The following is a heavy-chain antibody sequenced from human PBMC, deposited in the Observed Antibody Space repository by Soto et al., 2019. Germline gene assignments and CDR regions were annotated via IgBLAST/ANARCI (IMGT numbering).Heavy chain of an antibody. CDR3: AKTGIQLWSYNDY. CDR1: GFTFSSYS. D-gene: IGHD5-18*01. Sequence: PXESLRLSGAASGFTFSSYSMNWVRQAPGKGLEWVSSISSSSSYIYYADSVKGRFTISRDNSKNTLYLQMNSLRAEDTAVYYCAKTGIQLWSYNDYWGQGTLVTVSS. J-gene: IGHJ4*02. CDR2: ISSSSSYI. V-gene: IGHV3-21*04.